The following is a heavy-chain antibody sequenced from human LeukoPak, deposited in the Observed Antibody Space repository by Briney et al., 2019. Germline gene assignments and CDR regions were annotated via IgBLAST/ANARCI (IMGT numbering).Heavy chain of an antibody. CDR3: ARDPYYYASED. J-gene: IGHJ4*02. Sequence: PGGSLRLSCAASGFTFTRYWMTWVRQAPGKGLEWVANIKHDGSERDYVDSVKGRFTVSRDNAKNSLFLQMNSLRAEDTAVYYCARDPYYYASEDWGQGILVTVSS. CDR1: GFTFTRYW. D-gene: IGHD3-10*01. CDR2: IKHDGSER. V-gene: IGHV3-7*01.